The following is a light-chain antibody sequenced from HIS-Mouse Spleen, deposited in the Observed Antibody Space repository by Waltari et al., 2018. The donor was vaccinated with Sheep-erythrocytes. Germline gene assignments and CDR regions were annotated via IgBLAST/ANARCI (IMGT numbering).Light chain of an antibody. V-gene: IGLV2-23*01. J-gene: IGLJ3*02. CDR3: CSYAGSSTPWV. Sequence: QSALTQPASVSGSPGQSITISCTGTSSDVGSYTLVSWYQQHPGKAPKLMIYEGSKRPSGVSNRFSGSKSGNTASLTISGLQAEDEADYYCCSYAGSSTPWVFGGGTKLTVI. CDR1: SSDVGSYTL. CDR2: EGS.